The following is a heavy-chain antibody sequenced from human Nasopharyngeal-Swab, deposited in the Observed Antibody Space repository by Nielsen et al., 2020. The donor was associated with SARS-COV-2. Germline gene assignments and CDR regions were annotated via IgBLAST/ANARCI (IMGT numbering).Heavy chain of an antibody. Sequence: GESLKISCAASGFTFSSNDLHWVRLPRGKGLEWVSAIGAAGGTYYPDSVKGRLTISRENAKNSLYLQMNSLRAEDTAIYYCVKGMPQSGGMDVWGKGTTVSVSS. V-gene: IGHV3-13*01. CDR1: GFTFSSND. J-gene: IGHJ6*03. CDR2: IGAAGGT. D-gene: IGHD2-2*01. CDR3: VKGMPQSGGMDV.